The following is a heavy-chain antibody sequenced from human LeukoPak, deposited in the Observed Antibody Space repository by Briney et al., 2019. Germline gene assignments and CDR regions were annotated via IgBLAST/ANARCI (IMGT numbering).Heavy chain of an antibody. V-gene: IGHV4-59*08. CDR2: IYYSGIT. CDR3: ARGSTSVTTSPHY. J-gene: IGHJ4*02. Sequence: SETLSLTCTVSGGSISSYYWSWIREPPGKGLEWIGYIYYSGITNYNPSLKSRVTISVDTSKNQFSLKLSSVTAADTAVYYCARGSTSVTTSPHYWGQGTLVTVSS. D-gene: IGHD4-17*01. CDR1: GGSISSYY.